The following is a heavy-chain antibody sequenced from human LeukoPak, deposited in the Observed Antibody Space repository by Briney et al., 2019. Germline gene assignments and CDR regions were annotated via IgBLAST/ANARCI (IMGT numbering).Heavy chain of an antibody. Sequence: SETLSLTCTVSGGSIGSNYWSWIRQPPGKGLEWIGEIYHSGSTNYNPSLESRVTISVDKSKNQFSLKLSSVTAADTAVYYCARSGGWIPYWGQGTLVTVSS. CDR2: IYHSGST. J-gene: IGHJ4*02. V-gene: IGHV4-59*12. CDR3: ARSGGWIPY. CDR1: GGSIGSNY. D-gene: IGHD6-19*01.